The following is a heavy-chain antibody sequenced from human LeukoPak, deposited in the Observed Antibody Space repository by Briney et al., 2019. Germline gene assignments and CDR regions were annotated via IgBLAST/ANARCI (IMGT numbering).Heavy chain of an antibody. Sequence: SETLSLTCSVSGSSISHNYYWDWVRQPPGKGLEWIGSIYHSGSTYYNPSLRSRVTISVDTSKNQFSLKLSSVTAADTAVYYCARDVFSGSSWYVGYWGQGTLVTVSS. V-gene: IGHV4-38-2*02. CDR1: GSSISHNYY. J-gene: IGHJ4*02. CDR2: IYHSGST. CDR3: ARDVFSGSSWYVGY. D-gene: IGHD6-13*01.